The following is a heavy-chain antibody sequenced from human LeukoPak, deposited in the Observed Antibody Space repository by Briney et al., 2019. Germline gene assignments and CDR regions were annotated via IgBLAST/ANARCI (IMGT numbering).Heavy chain of an antibody. Sequence: PGGSLRLSCEASGFSFSTYWMSWVRQAPGKGLEWVSAISGSGGSTFYADSVKGRFTISRDNSKNTLYLQMNSLRAEDTAVYYCAKFRGYSYGPIGYWGQGTLVTVSS. CDR2: ISGSGGST. V-gene: IGHV3-23*01. J-gene: IGHJ4*02. CDR1: GFSFSTYW. CDR3: AKFRGYSYGPIGY. D-gene: IGHD5-18*01.